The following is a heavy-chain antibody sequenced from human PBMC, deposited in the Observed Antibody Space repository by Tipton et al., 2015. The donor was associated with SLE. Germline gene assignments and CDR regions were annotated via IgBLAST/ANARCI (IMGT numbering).Heavy chain of an antibody. J-gene: IGHJ4*02. CDR1: GYTFTSYY. CDR2: INPSGGST. V-gene: IGHV1-46*01. D-gene: IGHD3-10*01. CDR3: ATLPYGPEWYFDS. Sequence: QSGPEVKKPGASVKVSCKASGYTFTSYYMHWVRQAPGQGLEWMGIINPSGGSTSYAQKFQGRVTMTRDTYTSTVYMELSSLRSEHTTVYYCATLPYGPEWYFDSWGQGTLVTVSS.